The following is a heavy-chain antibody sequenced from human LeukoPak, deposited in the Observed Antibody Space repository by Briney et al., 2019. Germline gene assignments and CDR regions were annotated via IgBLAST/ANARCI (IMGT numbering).Heavy chain of an antibody. CDR3: AKDNRAAIGSHFDC. CDR2: ISGSGGST. V-gene: IGHV3-23*01. J-gene: IGHJ4*02. D-gene: IGHD2-2*02. CDR1: GFTFNNYA. Sequence: GGSLRLSCAASGFTFNNYAMNWVRQAPGKGLEWVSGISGSGGSTYYADSVKGRFTISRDNSKNTLYLQMNSLRAEDTAVYYCAKDNRAAIGSHFDCWGQGTLVTVSS.